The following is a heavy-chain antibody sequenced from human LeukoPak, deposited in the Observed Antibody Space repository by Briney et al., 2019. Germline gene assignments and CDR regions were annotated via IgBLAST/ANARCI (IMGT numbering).Heavy chain of an antibody. CDR2: IIPIFGTV. Sequence: ASVKVSCKASGGTFSSYAISWVRQAPGQGLEWMGGIIPIFGTVNYAQKFQDRVTITADESTSTAYMELSSLRSEDTAVYYCARGRPRGVSCYDYWGQGTLVTVSS. V-gene: IGHV1-69*13. CDR1: GGTFSSYA. J-gene: IGHJ4*02. CDR3: ARGRPRGVSCYDY. D-gene: IGHD2-2*01.